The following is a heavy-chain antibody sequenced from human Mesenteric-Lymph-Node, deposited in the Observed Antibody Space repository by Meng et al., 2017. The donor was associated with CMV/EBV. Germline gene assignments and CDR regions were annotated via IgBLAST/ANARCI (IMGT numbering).Heavy chain of an antibody. D-gene: IGHD3-10*01. J-gene: IGHJ4*02. CDR3: ARDPLLTKLLWFGEFIPV. Sequence: SISSGGYYWSWIRQHPGKGLEWIGYIYYSGSTYYNPTLKSRVTISVDTSKNQFSLKLSSVTAADTAVYYCARDPLLTKLLWFGEFIPVWGQGTLVTVSS. CDR1: SISSGGYY. V-gene: IGHV4-31*02. CDR2: IYYSGST.